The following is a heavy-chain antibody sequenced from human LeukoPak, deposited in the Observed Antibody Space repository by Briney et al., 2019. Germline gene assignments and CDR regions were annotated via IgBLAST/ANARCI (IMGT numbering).Heavy chain of an antibody. J-gene: IGHJ4*02. D-gene: IGHD5-18*01. CDR3: ARGIGTATALPSRY. V-gene: IGHV4-34*01. Sequence: PSETLSLTCAVYGGSFSGYYWSWIRQPPGKGLEWIGEINHSGSTNYNPSLKSRVTISVDTSKNQFSLKLSSVTAADTAVYYCARGIGTATALPSRYWGQGTLVTVSS. CDR2: INHSGST. CDR1: GGSFSGYY.